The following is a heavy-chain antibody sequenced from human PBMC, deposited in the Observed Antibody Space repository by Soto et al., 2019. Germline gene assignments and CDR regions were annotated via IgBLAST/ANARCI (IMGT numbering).Heavy chain of an antibody. CDR2: INAGNGNT. CDR3: ARDGVPRAASVIAPDAFDI. CDR1: GYTFTSYA. Sequence: QVQVVQSGAEVKKPGASVKVSCKASGYTFTSYAMHWVRQAPGQRLEWMGCINAGNGNTTYSQEFQGRVTITRDTSASTAYMEVASLRSEDTAVYYCARDGVPRAASVIAPDAFDIWGQGTVLTVSS. J-gene: IGHJ3*02. D-gene: IGHD6-13*01. V-gene: IGHV1-3*01.